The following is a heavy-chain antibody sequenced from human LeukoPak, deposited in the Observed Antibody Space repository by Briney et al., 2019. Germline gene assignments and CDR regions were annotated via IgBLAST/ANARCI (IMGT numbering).Heavy chain of an antibody. CDR3: VRDVSYDTSGSLNYYFDY. CDR2: INPNTGGT. Sequence: ASVKVSCKASGYTFIGHYIHWVRQAPGQGLEWMGWINPNTGGTEYAQKFQGWVTMTRDTSISTAYMELNSLRSDDAAIYYCVRDVSYDTSGSLNYYFDYWGQGTLVTVSS. CDR1: GYTFIGHY. J-gene: IGHJ4*02. V-gene: IGHV1-2*04. D-gene: IGHD3-22*01.